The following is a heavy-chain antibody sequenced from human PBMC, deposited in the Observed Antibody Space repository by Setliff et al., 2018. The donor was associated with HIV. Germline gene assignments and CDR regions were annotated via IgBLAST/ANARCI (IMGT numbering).Heavy chain of an antibody. V-gene: IGHV4-34*01. Sequence: PSETLSLTCAVYGGSFSGYYWSWIRQPPGKGLEWIGEINHSGSTNHNPSLKSRVTISVDTSKNQFSLKLSSVTAADAAVYYCARESTRSLDIWGQGTMVTVSS. CDR3: ARESTRSLDI. J-gene: IGHJ3*02. CDR2: INHSGST. CDR1: GGSFSGYY.